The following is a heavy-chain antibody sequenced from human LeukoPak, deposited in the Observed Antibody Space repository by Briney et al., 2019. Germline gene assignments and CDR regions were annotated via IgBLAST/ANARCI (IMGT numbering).Heavy chain of an antibody. Sequence: GGSLRLSCAASGFTFSSYSMNWVRQAPGKGLEWVSSISRDSSYIYYADSVKGRFTISRDSAKNSLYLQMSSLRAEDTAVYYCARPMEGSSGSGRWYFDFWGQGTLVTVSS. J-gene: IGHJ4*02. CDR1: GFTFSSYS. V-gene: IGHV3-21*01. CDR3: ARPMEGSSGSGRWYFDF. D-gene: IGHD3-10*01. CDR2: ISRDSSYI.